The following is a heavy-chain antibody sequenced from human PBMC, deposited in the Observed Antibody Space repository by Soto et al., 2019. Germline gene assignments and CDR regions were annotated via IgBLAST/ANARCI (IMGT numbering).Heavy chain of an antibody. J-gene: IGHJ6*02. CDR3: ARPEPFSSSPTLYYYYGMDV. Sequence: SETLSLTCAVYGGSFSGYYWSWIRQPPGKGLEWIGEINHSGSTNYNPSLKSRVTISVDTSKNQFSLKLSSVTAADTAVYYCARPEPFSSSPTLYYYYGMDVWGQGTTVTVSS. D-gene: IGHD6-6*01. CDR2: INHSGST. V-gene: IGHV4-34*01. CDR1: GGSFSGYY.